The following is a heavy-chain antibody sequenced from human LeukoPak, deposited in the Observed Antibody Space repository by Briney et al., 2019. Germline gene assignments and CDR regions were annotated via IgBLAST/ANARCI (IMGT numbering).Heavy chain of an antibody. J-gene: IGHJ4*02. D-gene: IGHD2-2*01. CDR3: ARVLGYCSSTSCRPSTVDY. V-gene: IGHV4-61*08. CDR2: IYYSGST. Sequence: PSETLSLTCTVSGASVSSGGYYWSWIRQPPGKGLEWIGYIYYSGSTNYNPSLKSRVTISVDTSKNQFSLKLSSVTAADTAVYYCARVLGYCSSTSCRPSTVDYWGQGTLVTVSS. CDR1: GASVSSGGYY.